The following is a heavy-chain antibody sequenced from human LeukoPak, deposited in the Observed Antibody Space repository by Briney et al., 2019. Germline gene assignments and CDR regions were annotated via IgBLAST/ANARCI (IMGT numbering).Heavy chain of an antibody. V-gene: IGHV4-61*01. CDR1: GGSVSSGSYY. CDR3: ARTIAVAGSFDY. D-gene: IGHD6-19*01. CDR2: IYYSGST. Sequence: SETLSLTCTVSGGSVSSGSYYWSWTRQPPGKGLEWIGYIYYSGSTNYNPSLKSRVTISVDTSKNQFSLKLSSVTAADTAVYYCARTIAVAGSFDYWGQGTLVTVSS. J-gene: IGHJ4*02.